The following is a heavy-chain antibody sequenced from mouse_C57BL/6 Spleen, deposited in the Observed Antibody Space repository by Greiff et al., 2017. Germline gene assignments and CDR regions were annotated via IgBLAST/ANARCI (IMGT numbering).Heavy chain of an antibody. CDR3: ARYTTVVFDY. CDR1: GYTFTSYT. D-gene: IGHD1-1*01. Sequence: QVQLKESGAELARPGASVKMSCKASGYTFTSYTMHWVKQRPGQGLEWIGYINPSSGYTKYNQKFKDKATLTADKSSSTAYMQLSSLTSEDSAVYYCARYTTVVFDYWGQGTTLTVSS. J-gene: IGHJ2*01. V-gene: IGHV1-4*01. CDR2: INPSSGYT.